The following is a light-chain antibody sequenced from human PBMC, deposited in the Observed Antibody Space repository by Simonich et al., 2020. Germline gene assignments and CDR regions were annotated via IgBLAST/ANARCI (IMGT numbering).Light chain of an antibody. CDR2: EVS. J-gene: IGLJ2*01. V-gene: IGLV2-8*01. Sequence: QSALTQPASVSGSPGPSITISCTGTTSDVGSYNLVSWYQQHPGKSPKLMIYEVSKRPSGVHDRFSGSKSGNTASLTVSGLQAEDEADYYCSSYAGSNNLVFGGGTKLTVL. CDR3: SSYAGSNNLV. CDR1: TSDVGSYNL.